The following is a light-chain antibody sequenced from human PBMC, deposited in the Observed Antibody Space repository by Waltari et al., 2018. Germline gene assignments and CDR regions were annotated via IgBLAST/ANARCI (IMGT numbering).Light chain of an antibody. CDR2: KAS. V-gene: IGKV1-5*03. CDR1: QGISSW. Sequence: DIQMTQSPSTLSASVADRVTIPCRASQGISSWLAWYQQKPGKAPKLLIYKASNLESGVPSRFSGFGSGTEFTLIISSLQPDDLATYYCQQYNSHSTFGQGTKLEIK. J-gene: IGKJ2*01. CDR3: QQYNSHST.